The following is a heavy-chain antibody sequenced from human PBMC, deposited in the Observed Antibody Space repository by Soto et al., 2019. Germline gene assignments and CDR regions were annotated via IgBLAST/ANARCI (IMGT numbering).Heavy chain of an antibody. CDR3: TTSTPYYYYGMDV. CDR1: GFTFSNAW. Sequence: ESGGGLVKPGGSLRLSCAASGFTFSNAWMSWVRQAPGKGLEWVGRIKSKTDGGTTDYAAPVKGRFTISRDDSKNTLYLQMNSLKTEDTAVYYCTTSTPYYYYGMDVWGQGTTVTVSS. J-gene: IGHJ6*02. CDR2: IKSKTDGGTT. V-gene: IGHV3-15*01.